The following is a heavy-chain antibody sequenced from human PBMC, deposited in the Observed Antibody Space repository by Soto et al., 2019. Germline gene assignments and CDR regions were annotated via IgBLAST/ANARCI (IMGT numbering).Heavy chain of an antibody. V-gene: IGHV1-46*01. CDR2: INPSGGST. D-gene: IGHD3-22*01. CDR1: GYTFTSCY. J-gene: IGHJ4*02. Sequence: GASVKVSCKASGYTFTSCYMHWVRQAPGQGLEWMGIINPSGGSTSYAQKFQGRVTMTRDTSTSTVYMELSSLRSEDTAMYYCARHQDYDSSGYSLTFDYWGQGTLVTVSS. CDR3: ARHQDYDSSGYSLTFDY.